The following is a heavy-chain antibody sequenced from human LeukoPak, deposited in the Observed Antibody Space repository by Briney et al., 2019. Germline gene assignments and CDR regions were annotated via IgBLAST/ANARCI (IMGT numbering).Heavy chain of an antibody. Sequence: AGGSLRLSCAASGFTFNSYAMSWVRQAPWERLQWVSDISDSGGNTYYADSVRGRFTISRDNSKNTLYLQMNSLRAEDTAVYYCAKDRGGGATYWFDPWGQGTLVTVSS. CDR3: AKDRGGGATYWFDP. CDR1: GFTFNSYA. J-gene: IGHJ5*02. V-gene: IGHV3-23*01. CDR2: ISDSGGNT. D-gene: IGHD3-16*01.